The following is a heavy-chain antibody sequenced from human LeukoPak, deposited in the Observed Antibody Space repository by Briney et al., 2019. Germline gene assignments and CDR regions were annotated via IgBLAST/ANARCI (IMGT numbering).Heavy chain of an antibody. J-gene: IGHJ4*02. D-gene: IGHD5-24*01. CDR1: GIIVSSNY. Sequence: GGSLRLSCAASGIIVSSNYLSWVRQAPGKGLEWVSAIYRGGTPYYTDSVKGRFTISRDNSKNTMYLQMNSLRAEDTAVYYCVTQVDATTIFDYWGQGTLVTVSS. V-gene: IGHV3-66*02. CDR2: IYRGGTP. CDR3: VTQVDATTIFDY.